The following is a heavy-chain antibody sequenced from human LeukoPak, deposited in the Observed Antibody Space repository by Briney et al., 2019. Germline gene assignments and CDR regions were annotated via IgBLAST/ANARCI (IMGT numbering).Heavy chain of an antibody. CDR2: ISGSGGST. CDR3: ARDRGAPAVALISYSYYGMDV. Sequence: PGGSLRLSCAASGFTFSSYAMSWVRQAPGKGLEWVSAISGSGGSTYYADSMKGRFTISRDNAKKSLYLQMNSLRAEDTAVYYCARDRGAPAVALISYSYYGMDVWGQGTTVTVSS. V-gene: IGHV3-23*01. J-gene: IGHJ6*02. CDR1: GFTFSSYA. D-gene: IGHD6-19*01.